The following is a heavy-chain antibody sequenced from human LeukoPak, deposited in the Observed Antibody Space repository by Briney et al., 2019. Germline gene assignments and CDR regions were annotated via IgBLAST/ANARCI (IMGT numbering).Heavy chain of an antibody. D-gene: IGHD2-2*01. Sequence: PSETLSLTCAVYGGSFSAYFWTWIRQPPGKGLEWIGEINHSGSTNYNPSLKSRVTISVDTSKNQFSLKLSSVTAADTAVYYCARARPITVVGYCSSTSCPPRTNWFDPWGQGTLVTVSS. CDR3: ARARPITVVGYCSSTSCPPRTNWFDP. CDR1: GGSFSAYF. J-gene: IGHJ5*02. CDR2: INHSGST. V-gene: IGHV4-34*01.